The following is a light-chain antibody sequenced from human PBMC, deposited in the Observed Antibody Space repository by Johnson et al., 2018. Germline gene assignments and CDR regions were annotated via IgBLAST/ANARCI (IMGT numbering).Light chain of an antibody. CDR3: GTWASSLSAGNF. CDR2: ENN. CDR1: SSNIGHNY. V-gene: IGLV1-51*02. J-gene: IGLJ1*01. Sequence: PPSVSAAPGQKVTISCSGSSSNIGHNYVSWYQQLPGTAPKLLIYENNKRPSGIPDRFSGSMSGTSATLGITGLQTGVEADYYCGTWASSLSAGNFFGTGTKVTVL.